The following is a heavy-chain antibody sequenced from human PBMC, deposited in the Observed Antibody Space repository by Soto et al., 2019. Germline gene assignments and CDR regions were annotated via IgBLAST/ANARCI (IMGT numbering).Heavy chain of an antibody. CDR2: INAGNGNT. J-gene: IGHJ5*02. CDR1: GYTFTSYA. D-gene: IGHD6-13*01. V-gene: IGHV1-3*01. Sequence: GASVKVSCKASGYTFTSYAMHWVRQAPGQRLEWMGWINAGNGNTKYSQKFQGRVTITRDTSASTAYMELSSLRSEDTAVYYCARSDSSSLDWFDPWGQGTLVTVSS. CDR3: ARSDSSSLDWFDP.